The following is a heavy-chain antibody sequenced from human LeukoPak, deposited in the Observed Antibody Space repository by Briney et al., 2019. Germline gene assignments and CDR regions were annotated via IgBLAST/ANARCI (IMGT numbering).Heavy chain of an antibody. CDR2: INPNNGGT. V-gene: IGHV1-2*02. CDR1: GYTFTGYY. D-gene: IGHD6-13*01. CDR3: AKGNSIAAAGY. J-gene: IGHJ4*02. Sequence: GASVKVSCKASGYTFTGYYMHWVRQAPGQGLEWMGWINPNNGGTKHAQKFQGRVTMTRDTSISTAYMELSRLRSDDTAMYYCAKGNSIAAAGYWGQGTLVTVSS.